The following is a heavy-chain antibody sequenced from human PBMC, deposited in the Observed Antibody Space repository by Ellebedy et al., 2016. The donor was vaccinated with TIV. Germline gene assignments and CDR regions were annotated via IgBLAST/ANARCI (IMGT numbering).Heavy chain of an antibody. CDR1: GFSFRSYW. J-gene: IGHJ3*01. CDR3: ATDGSYGDYRSPTHAFEV. Sequence: GGSLRLSCTASGFSFRSYWMSWVRQAPGKGLEWVANIKQDGFEKNYVDSVKGRFTISRDNAKRSLYLQMSSLRAEDTALYYCATDGSYGDYRSPTHAFEVWGQGTMVTVSS. V-gene: IGHV3-7*01. CDR2: IKQDGFEK. D-gene: IGHD4-17*01.